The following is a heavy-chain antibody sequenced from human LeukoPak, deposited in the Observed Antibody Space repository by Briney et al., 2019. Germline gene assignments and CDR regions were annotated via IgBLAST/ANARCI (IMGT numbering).Heavy chain of an antibody. CDR1: GFTFSSYA. Sequence: GGSLRLSCAASGFTFSSYAMSWVRQAPGKGLEWVSSISSSSSYIYYADSVKGRFTISRDNAKNSLYLQMNSLRAEDTAVYYCARDCSSTSCDTDYWGQGTLVTVSS. CDR3: ARDCSSTSCDTDY. D-gene: IGHD2-2*01. V-gene: IGHV3-21*01. J-gene: IGHJ4*02. CDR2: ISSSSSYI.